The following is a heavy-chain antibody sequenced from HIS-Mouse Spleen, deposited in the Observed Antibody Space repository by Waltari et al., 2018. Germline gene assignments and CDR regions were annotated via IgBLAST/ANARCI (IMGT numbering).Heavy chain of an antibody. CDR1: GGPISSSSYY. Sequence: QLQLQESGPGLVKPSETLSLTCTVSGGPISSSSYYWGWIRPPPGKGLEWIGSIYYSGSTYYNPSLKSRVTISVDTSKNQFSLKLSSVTAADTAVYYCARTARLTGDNWYFDLWGRGTLVTVSS. V-gene: IGHV4-39*07. CDR2: IYYSGST. J-gene: IGHJ2*01. CDR3: ARTARLTGDNWYFDL. D-gene: IGHD1-20*01.